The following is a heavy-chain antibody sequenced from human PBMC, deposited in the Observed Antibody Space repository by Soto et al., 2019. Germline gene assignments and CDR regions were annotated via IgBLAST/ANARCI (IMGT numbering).Heavy chain of an antibody. CDR2: IYHSGST. D-gene: IGHD5-12*01. J-gene: IGHJ5*02. V-gene: IGHV4-30-2*01. CDR3: ARERATIRGNWFDP. Sequence: QLQLQESGSGLVKPSQTLSLTCAVSGGSISSGVYSWSWIRQPPGKGLEWIGYIYHSGSTYYNPSLKRRVSTSVDRSKNQFSLKLSAMTASDRAVYYGARERATIRGNWFDPWGQGTMVTVSS. CDR1: GGSISSGVYS.